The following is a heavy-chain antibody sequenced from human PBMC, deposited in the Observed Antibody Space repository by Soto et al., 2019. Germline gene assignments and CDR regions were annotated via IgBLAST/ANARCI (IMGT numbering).Heavy chain of an antibody. CDR1: GYTFTGYY. V-gene: IGHV1-2*04. CDR2: INPNSGGT. D-gene: IGHD2-2*01. J-gene: IGHJ6*03. Sequence: ASVKVSCKASGYTFTGYYMHWVRQAPGQGLEWMGWINPNSGGTNYAQKFQGWVTMTRDTSISTAYMELSRLRSDDTAVYYCATDSSPRPCLSSTSYYYMDVWGKGATVTVSS. CDR3: ATDSSPRPCLSSTSYYYMDV.